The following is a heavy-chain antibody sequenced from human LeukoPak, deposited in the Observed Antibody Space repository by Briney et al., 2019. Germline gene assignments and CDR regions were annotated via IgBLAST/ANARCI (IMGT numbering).Heavy chain of an antibody. CDR1: GGSISSGGYY. D-gene: IGHD3-16*01. CDR3: ARGSPTGLGDHDAFDI. V-gene: IGHV4-30-2*01. J-gene: IGHJ3*02. CDR2: INHSGIT. Sequence: SQTLSLTCTVSGGSISSGGYYWSWIRQPPGKGLEWIGEINHSGITDHNPSLKSRVTISLDTSKNQFSLKLSSVTAADTAVYYCARGSPTGLGDHDAFDIWGQGTMVTVSS.